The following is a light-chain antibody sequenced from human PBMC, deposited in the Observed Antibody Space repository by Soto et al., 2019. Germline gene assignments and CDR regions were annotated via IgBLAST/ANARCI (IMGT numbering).Light chain of an antibody. V-gene: IGLV1-40*01. Sequence: QSVLTQPPSVSGAPGQRVTISCTGSSSNIGAGHDVHWYQHSPGTAPKLLIYRVNNRPSGVPDRFSGSKSGTSASLAISGLQAEDEADYYCQSFDTSLSGSVVFGGGTKLTVL. CDR1: SSNIGAGHD. CDR3: QSFDTSLSGSVV. CDR2: RVN. J-gene: IGLJ2*01.